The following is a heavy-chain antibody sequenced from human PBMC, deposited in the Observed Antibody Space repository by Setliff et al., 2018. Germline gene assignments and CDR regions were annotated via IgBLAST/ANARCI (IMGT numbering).Heavy chain of an antibody. CDR3: ARLYHNDNSADFRRAPFDV. D-gene: IGHD3-22*01. Sequence: PSETLSLTCKVSGDSMIGYYWSWIRQPPGKGLDWIGYVYSGGSPNYSPSFKSRVTMSIDTSKNQFSLKPKSVTAADTAVYYCARLYHNDNSADFRRAPFDVWGQGMMVTVSS. V-gene: IGHV4-59*01. J-gene: IGHJ3*01. CDR1: GDSMIGYY. CDR2: VYSGGSP.